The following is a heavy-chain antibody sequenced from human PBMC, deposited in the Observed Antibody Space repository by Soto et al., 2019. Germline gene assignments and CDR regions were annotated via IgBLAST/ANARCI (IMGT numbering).Heavy chain of an antibody. CDR1: GGSFSAYY. CDR2: INPIGST. CDR3: ARDKITGLFDY. Sequence: QVQLQQWGAGLLKPSETLSLTCAVYGGSFSAYYWTWIRQPPGTGLEWIGQINPIGSTNYNPSLKSRVTISVDTSKNQFSLKLTSVTAADTAVYYCARDKITGLFDYWGQGTLVTVSS. V-gene: IGHV4-34*01. D-gene: IGHD2-8*02. J-gene: IGHJ4*02.